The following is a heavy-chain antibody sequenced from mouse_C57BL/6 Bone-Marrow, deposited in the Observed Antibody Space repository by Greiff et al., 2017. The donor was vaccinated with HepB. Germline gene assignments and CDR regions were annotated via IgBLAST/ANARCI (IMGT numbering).Heavy chain of an antibody. J-gene: IGHJ4*01. Sequence: VQLQQSGPELVKPGASVKIPCKASGYTFTDYNMDWVKQSHGKSLEWIGDINPNNGGTIYNQKFKGKATLTVDKSSSTAYMELRSLTSEDTAVYYCARWNYYGSFYAMDYWGQGTSVTVSS. CDR3: ARWNYYGSFYAMDY. CDR2: INPNNGGT. V-gene: IGHV1-18*01. CDR1: GYTFTDYN. D-gene: IGHD1-1*01.